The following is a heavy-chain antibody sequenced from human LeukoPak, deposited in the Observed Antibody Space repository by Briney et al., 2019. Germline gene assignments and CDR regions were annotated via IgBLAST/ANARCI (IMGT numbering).Heavy chain of an antibody. CDR2: IYYSGTT. J-gene: IGHJ4*02. CDR3: ARVSNYALYYFDS. D-gene: IGHD4-11*01. CDR1: GGSISSGGYY. V-gene: IGHV4-31*03. Sequence: KPLETLSLTCSVSGGSISSGGYYWSWIRQHPGKGLEWIGYIYYSGTTYYSPSLKSRLTISLDTSKNQFSLKLNSMTAADTAVYYCARVSNYALYYFDSWGQGTLVTVSS.